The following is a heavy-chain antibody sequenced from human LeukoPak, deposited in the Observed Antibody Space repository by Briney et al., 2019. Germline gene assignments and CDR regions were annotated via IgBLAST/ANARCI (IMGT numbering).Heavy chain of an antibody. CDR2: IYYSGST. CDR1: GGSISSGGYS. V-gene: IGHV4-30-4*07. J-gene: IGHJ4*02. Sequence: SETLSLTCTVSGGSISSGGYSWSWIRQPPGKGLEWIGYIYYSGSTYYNPSLKSRVTISVDTSKNQFSLKLSSVTAADTAVYYCARSRKYFDYWGQGTLVTVSS. CDR3: ARSRKYFDY.